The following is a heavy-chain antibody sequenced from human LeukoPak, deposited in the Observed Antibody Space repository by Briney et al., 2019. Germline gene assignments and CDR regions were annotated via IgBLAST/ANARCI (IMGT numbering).Heavy chain of an antibody. V-gene: IGHV4-39*01. J-gene: IGHJ6*02. D-gene: IGHD6-19*01. CDR2: IYYSGST. CDR3: ARGNDSSGWYPYYYYGMDV. CDR1: GGSISSSSYS. Sequence: SETLSLTCTVSGGSISSSSYSWGWIRQPPGKGLEWIGSIYYSGSTYYNPSLKSRVTISVDTSKNQFSLKLSSVTAADTAVYYCARGNDSSGWYPYYYYGMDVWGQGTTVTVSS.